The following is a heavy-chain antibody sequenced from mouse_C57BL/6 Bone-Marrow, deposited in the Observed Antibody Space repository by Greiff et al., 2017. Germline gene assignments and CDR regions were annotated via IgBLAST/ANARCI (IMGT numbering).Heavy chain of an antibody. D-gene: IGHD2-5*01. J-gene: IGHJ3*01. V-gene: IGHV5-12*01. CDR3: ARHGGYYSNFWFAY. CDR2: ISNGGGST. Sequence: EVQRVESGGGLVQPGGSLKLSCAASGFTFSDYYMYWVRQTPEKRLEWVAYISNGGGSTYYPDTVKGRFTISRDNAKNTLYLQMSRLKSEDTAMYYCARHGGYYSNFWFAYWGQGTLVTDSA. CDR1: GFTFSDYY.